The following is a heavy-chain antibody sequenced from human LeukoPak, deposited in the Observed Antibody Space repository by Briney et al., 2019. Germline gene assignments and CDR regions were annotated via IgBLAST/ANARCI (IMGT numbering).Heavy chain of an antibody. Sequence: SETLSLTCGVYGDTFSGYFWSWIRQPPGKGLEWIGETNHTGSTNYNPSLRSRVTMTIDTPKKQFSLKLSSVTAADTAVYYCARGQTGYYYGSGRSYYYGMDVWGQGTTVTVSS. V-gene: IGHV4-34*01. CDR2: TNHTGST. CDR3: ARGQTGYYYGSGRSYYYGMDV. CDR1: GDTFSGYF. J-gene: IGHJ6*02. D-gene: IGHD3-10*01.